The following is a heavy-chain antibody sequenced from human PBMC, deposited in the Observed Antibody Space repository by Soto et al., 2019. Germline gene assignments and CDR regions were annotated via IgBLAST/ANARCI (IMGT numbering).Heavy chain of an antibody. D-gene: IGHD4-17*01. V-gene: IGHV3-33*01. CDR1: GFTFNTYS. CDR2: IWYDGTQK. Sequence: GGSLRLSCEASGFTFNTYSMHWVRQPPGKGLEWLAAIWYDGTQKYYADSVRGRFIISRDNSKKTLYLEMNSLRAEDTAVYYCARAGGTTVTGLWHFDSWGQGTLVTVSS. CDR3: ARAGGTTVTGLWHFDS. J-gene: IGHJ4*02.